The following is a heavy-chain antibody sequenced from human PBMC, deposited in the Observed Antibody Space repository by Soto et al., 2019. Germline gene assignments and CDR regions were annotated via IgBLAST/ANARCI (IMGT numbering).Heavy chain of an antibody. V-gene: IGHV4-30-4*01. CDR1: GGSISSGDYY. CDR2: ISYSGST. Sequence: SETLSLTCTVSGGSISSGDYYWSWIRQPPGKGLEWIGYISYSGSTYYNPSLKSRVTISVDTSKNQFSLKLSSVTAADTAVYYCARDSGLDYYDSSGPNTRNYYYYGMDVWGQGTTVTVSS. CDR3: ARDSGLDYYDSSGPNTRNYYYYGMDV. J-gene: IGHJ6*02. D-gene: IGHD3-22*01.